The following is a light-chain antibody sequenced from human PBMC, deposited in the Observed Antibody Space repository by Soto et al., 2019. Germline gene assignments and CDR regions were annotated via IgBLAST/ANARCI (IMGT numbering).Light chain of an antibody. V-gene: IGLV2-23*01. CDR2: EDA. J-gene: IGLJ1*01. Sequence: QGSLTEPAPVCGSPGQSITSSCTGISSYPGNYNLVSWYQRNPSKAPKLMIYEDANWPSGVSNRLSDSKSGNTAYVEVSGPQAEDEADYYRWSYAGGRTEVFGTGTKVTVL. CDR1: SSYPGNYNL. CDR3: WSYAGGRTEV.